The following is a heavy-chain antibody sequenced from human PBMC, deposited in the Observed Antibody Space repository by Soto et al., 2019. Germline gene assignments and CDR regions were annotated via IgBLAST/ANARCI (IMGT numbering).Heavy chain of an antibody. CDR3: AKETYSGPFDY. CDR2: ISYDGSNK. V-gene: IGHV3-30*18. Sequence: QVQLVESGGGVVQPGRSLRLSCAASGFTFSSYGMHWVRQAPGKGLEWVAVISYDGSNKYYADSVKGRFTISRDNSKNTLYLQMNSLRAEDTAVSYCAKETYSGPFDYWGQGTLVTVSS. D-gene: IGHD2-15*01. CDR1: GFTFSSYG. J-gene: IGHJ4*02.